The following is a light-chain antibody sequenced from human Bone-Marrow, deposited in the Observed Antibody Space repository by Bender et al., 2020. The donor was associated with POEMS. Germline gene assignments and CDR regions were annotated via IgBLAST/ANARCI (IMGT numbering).Light chain of an antibody. CDR3: SSYTSSSTWV. J-gene: IGLJ3*02. CDR1: SMDIGAYTF. V-gene: IGLV2-14*03. Sequence: QSALTQPASVSGSPGQSITISCTGTSMDIGAYTFVSWYQQRPGQALKLMIYDVSNRPSGVSNRFSGSKSGNTASLTISGLQAEDEADYYCSSYTSSSTWVFGGGTKLTVL. CDR2: DVS.